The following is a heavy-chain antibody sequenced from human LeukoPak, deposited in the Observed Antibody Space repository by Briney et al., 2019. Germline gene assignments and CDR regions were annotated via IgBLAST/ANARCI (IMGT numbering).Heavy chain of an antibody. CDR2: IESKVQSYAT. J-gene: IGHJ4*02. CDR1: GFTFSDCA. Sequence: GGSLRLSCAASGFTFSDCAIHWVRQASGTGLEWVGLIESKVQSYATVYAASMKGRFTISRDELKNTAFLQLSSLKTDDTAVYYCTRDGGSYSHLDFWGQGTLVTVSS. D-gene: IGHD1-26*01. V-gene: IGHV3-73*01. CDR3: TRDGGSYSHLDF.